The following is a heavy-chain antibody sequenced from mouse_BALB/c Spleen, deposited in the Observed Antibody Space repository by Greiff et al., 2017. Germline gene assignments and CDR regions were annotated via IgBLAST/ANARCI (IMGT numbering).Heavy chain of an antibody. Sequence: VQLQQSGAELVRSGASVTLSCTASGFNIKDYYMYWVKQRPEKGLEWIGWIDPENGDNEYAPKFQGKATMTADTSSNTAYLQLSSLTSEDTAVYYCNAGGTTVVDYFDVWGAGTTVTVSS. V-gene: IGHV14-4*02. CDR2: IDPENGDN. J-gene: IGHJ1*01. CDR3: NAGGTTVVDYFDV. CDR1: GFNIKDYY. D-gene: IGHD1-1*01.